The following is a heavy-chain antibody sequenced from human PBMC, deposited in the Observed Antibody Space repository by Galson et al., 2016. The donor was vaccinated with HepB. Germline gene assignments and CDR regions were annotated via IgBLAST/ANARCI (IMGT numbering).Heavy chain of an antibody. D-gene: IGHD6-19*01. Sequence: SLRLSCAASGFTFSSYALNWVRQAPGKGLEWLSSISDNGGSTYYADSVKGRFTISRDKSKNTLYLQMNSLRAEDTAVYYCAKEHSGYFDYWGQGTLVTVSS. CDR2: ISDNGGST. J-gene: IGHJ4*02. CDR1: GFTFSSYA. V-gene: IGHV3-23*01. CDR3: AKEHSGYFDY.